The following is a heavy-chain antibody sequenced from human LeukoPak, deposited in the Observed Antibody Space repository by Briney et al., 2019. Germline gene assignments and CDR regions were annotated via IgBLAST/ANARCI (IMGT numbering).Heavy chain of an antibody. CDR3: ARDGVMVRNNYGMDV. CDR1: GFTFSSYE. V-gene: IGHV3-48*03. CDR2: ISSSGSTI. D-gene: IGHD3-10*01. Sequence: QPGGSLRLSCEASGFTFSSYEMNWVRQAPGKGLEWVSYISSSGSTIYYADSVKGRFTISRDNAKNSLYLQMNSLRAEDTAVYYCARDGVMVRNNYGMDVWGQGTTVTVSS. J-gene: IGHJ6*02.